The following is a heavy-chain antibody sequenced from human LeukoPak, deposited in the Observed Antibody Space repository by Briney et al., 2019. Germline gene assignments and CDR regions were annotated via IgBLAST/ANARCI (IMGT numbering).Heavy chain of an antibody. CDR1: GGTFSSYA. J-gene: IGHJ3*02. Sequence: ASVKVSCKASGGTFSSYAISWVRQAPGQGLEWMGRIIPILGIANYAQKFQGRVTITADKSTSTAYMELSSLRSEDTAVYYCARDVARFDWLLRNEGQNAFDIWGQGTMVTVSS. D-gene: IGHD3-9*01. CDR2: IIPILGIA. V-gene: IGHV1-69*04. CDR3: ARDVARFDWLLRNEGQNAFDI.